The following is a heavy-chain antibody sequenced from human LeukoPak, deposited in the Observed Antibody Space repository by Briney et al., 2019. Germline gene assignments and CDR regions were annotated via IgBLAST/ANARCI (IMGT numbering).Heavy chain of an antibody. Sequence: GASVKVSCKASGYTFTGYYMHWVRQAPGQGLEWMGRINPNSGGTNYAQRFQGRVTMTRDTSISTAYMELSRLRSDDTAVYYCASSVGGYRNFDYWGQGTLVTVSS. D-gene: IGHD5-18*01. V-gene: IGHV1-2*06. CDR3: ASSVGGYRNFDY. CDR2: INPNSGGT. J-gene: IGHJ4*02. CDR1: GYTFTGYY.